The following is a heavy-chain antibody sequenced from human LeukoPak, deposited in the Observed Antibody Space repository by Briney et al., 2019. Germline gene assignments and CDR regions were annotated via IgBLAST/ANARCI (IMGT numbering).Heavy chain of an antibody. D-gene: IGHD3-3*01. CDR2: ISGSGGST. V-gene: IGHV3-23*01. Sequence: PGGSLRLSCAASGFTFSSYAMSWVRQAPGKGLEWVSAISGSGGSTYYADSVKGRFTISRDNSKNTLYLQMNSLRAEDTAVYYCAKETPLGPLRFLEWLPRDYYYYYGMDVWGQGTTVTVSS. J-gene: IGHJ6*02. CDR1: GFTFSSYA. CDR3: AKETPLGPLRFLEWLPRDYYYYYGMDV.